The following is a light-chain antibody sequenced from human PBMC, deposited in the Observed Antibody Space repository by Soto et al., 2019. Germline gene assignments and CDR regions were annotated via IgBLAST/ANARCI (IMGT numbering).Light chain of an antibody. J-gene: IGKJ5*01. CDR1: QSVRNK. CDR3: QQYNNWPPIT. V-gene: IGKV3-15*01. CDR2: GAS. Sequence: EILVTQSPATLSVSPGERATLSCRVSQSVRNKVAWYQHKPGQAPRLLIYGASTRANGIPARFSGSGSGTELTLTISSLQSADFAVYYCQQYNNWPPITFGQGTRLEIK.